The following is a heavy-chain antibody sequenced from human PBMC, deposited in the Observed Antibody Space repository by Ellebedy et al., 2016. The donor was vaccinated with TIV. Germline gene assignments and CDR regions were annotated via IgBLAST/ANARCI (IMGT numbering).Heavy chain of an antibody. CDR2: ISVYNGNT. J-gene: IGHJ4*02. Sequence: ASVKVSXXASGSTFTNYGFSWVRQAPGQGLEWMGWISVYNGNTSYAQKYQDRVTMTTDSSTSTAYMELRSLRSDDTAVYYCAREGGYSSGWTPIDYWGQGTLVTVSS. D-gene: IGHD6-19*01. CDR1: GSTFTNYG. CDR3: AREGGYSSGWTPIDY. V-gene: IGHV1-18*01.